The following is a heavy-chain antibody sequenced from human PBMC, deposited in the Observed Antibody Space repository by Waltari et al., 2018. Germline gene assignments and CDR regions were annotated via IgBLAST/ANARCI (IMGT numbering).Heavy chain of an antibody. J-gene: IGHJ6*03. D-gene: IGHD3-22*01. V-gene: IGHV3-74*01. CDR3: AREPSPDSSGYFYYYMDV. Sequence: EVQLVESGGGLVQPGGSLRPSCAAPGFTFSRSWMHWVRQVPGKGLVWVSRINSDGSGTIYADSVKGRFTISRDNAKNTLYLQLNSLRVEDTAVYYCAREPSPDSSGYFYYYMDVWGKGTTVTVSS. CDR2: INSDGSGT. CDR1: GFTFSRSW.